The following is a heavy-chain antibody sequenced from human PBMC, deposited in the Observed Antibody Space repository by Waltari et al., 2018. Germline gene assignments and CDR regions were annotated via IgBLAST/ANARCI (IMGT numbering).Heavy chain of an antibody. V-gene: IGHV3-74*01. Sequence: EVQLVESGGGLLQPGGSLRLSCAASGFTFSSSWIHWVREPPGKGLVWVSRSDPDGKTTNDPDSVGGRLAISRDNSQNTVYLEMNSLRAEDTAVYFCTRGGNYYFDYWGRGTLVTVSS. CDR3: TRGGNYYFDY. J-gene: IGHJ4*02. CDR2: SDPDGKTT. CDR1: GFTFSSSW. D-gene: IGHD5-12*01.